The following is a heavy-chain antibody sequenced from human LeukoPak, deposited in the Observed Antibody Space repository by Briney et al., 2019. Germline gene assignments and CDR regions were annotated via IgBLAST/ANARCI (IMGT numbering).Heavy chain of an antibody. V-gene: IGHV3-7*01. CDR3: AREDCSGGSCYEGNWFDP. J-gene: IGHJ5*02. CDR1: GFTFSNYW. CDR2: IKQDGSEK. D-gene: IGHD2-15*01. Sequence: GGSLRLSCAASGFTFSNYWMHWVRQAPGKGLEWVANIKQDGSEKYYVDSVKGRFTISRDNAKNSLYLQMNSLRAEDTAVYYCAREDCSGGSCYEGNWFDPWGQGTLVTVSS.